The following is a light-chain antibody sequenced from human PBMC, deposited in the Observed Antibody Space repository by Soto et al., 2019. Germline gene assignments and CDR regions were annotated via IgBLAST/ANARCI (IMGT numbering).Light chain of an antibody. CDR1: SSNIGIYS. V-gene: IGLV1-44*01. CDR2: NNN. CDR3: ATWDDSLKGLV. J-gene: IGLJ2*01. Sequence: QAVVTQPPSASGTPGQRVTISCSGRSSNIGIYSVTWYQQLPGTAPNFLMYNNNQRPSGVPDRFSGSTSGTSASLVISGLQSEDEADYYCATWDDSLKGLVFGGGTKLTVL.